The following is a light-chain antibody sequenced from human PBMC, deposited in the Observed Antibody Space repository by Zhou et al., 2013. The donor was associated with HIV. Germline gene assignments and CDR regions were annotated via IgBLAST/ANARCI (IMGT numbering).Light chain of an antibody. CDR1: QSVSSSY. CDR3: QQHGDRVT. CDR2: GAS. V-gene: IGKV3D-20*02. Sequence: EIVLTQSPATLSLSPGERATLSCRASQSVSSSYLAWYQQKPGQAPRLLIYGASSRATGIPDRFSGSGSGTDFTLTISSLEPEDFAVYYCQQHGDRVTFGPGTKVDF. J-gene: IGKJ3*01.